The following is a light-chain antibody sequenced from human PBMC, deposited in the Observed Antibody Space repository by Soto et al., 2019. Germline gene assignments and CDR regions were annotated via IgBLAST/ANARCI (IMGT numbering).Light chain of an antibody. J-gene: IGKJ1*01. Sequence: EIVLTQSPVTLSVSPGERVTLSCRASQRLSSNLAWYQQRPGQAPRLLIYGASIRATDIPARFIGSGSGTEFTLTISSLQSEDFAVYYCQQYGSSASFGQGTKVDIK. CDR2: GAS. CDR3: QQYGSSAS. V-gene: IGKV3-15*01. CDR1: QRLSSN.